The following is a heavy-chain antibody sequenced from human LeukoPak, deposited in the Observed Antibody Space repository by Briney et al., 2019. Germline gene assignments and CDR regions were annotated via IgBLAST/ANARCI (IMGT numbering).Heavy chain of an antibody. V-gene: IGHV4-59*01. CDR3: ARAVSGSPSAFDI. J-gene: IGHJ3*02. Sequence: TSETLSLTCTVSGGSISSYYWSWIRQPPGKGLEWIGYIYYSGSTNYNPSLKSRVTISVDTSKNQFSLKLSSVTAADTAVYYCARAVSGSPSAFDIWGQGTMVTVSS. D-gene: IGHD3-22*01. CDR2: IYYSGST. CDR1: GGSISSYY.